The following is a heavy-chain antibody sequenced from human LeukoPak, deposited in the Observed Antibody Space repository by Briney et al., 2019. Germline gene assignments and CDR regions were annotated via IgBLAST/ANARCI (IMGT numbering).Heavy chain of an antibody. CDR2: FDGNGPNT. D-gene: IGHD6-13*01. CDR3: AKAASSSWPSYYYGMDV. V-gene: IGHV3-23*01. Sequence: GGSLRLSCAASGFTFSSFAMTWVRQAPGKGLEWVSGFDGNGPNTYYADSVKGRWTISRDNSRNTLYLEMNSLRPEDTAIYYCAKAASSSWPSYYYGMDVWGQGTTVTVSS. J-gene: IGHJ6*02. CDR1: GFTFSSFA.